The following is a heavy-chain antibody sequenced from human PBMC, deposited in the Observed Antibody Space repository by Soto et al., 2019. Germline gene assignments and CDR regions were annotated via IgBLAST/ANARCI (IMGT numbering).Heavy chain of an antibody. D-gene: IGHD1-26*01. Sequence: GGSLRLSCGASGFTFSGYGMHWVRQAPGKGLDWVAVVRYDGSNIYYADSVKGRFTISRDNSKNTLYLQMNSLRAEDTAVYYCARDGVGATTYFGYFDSWGQGTLVTVSS. CDR2: VRYDGSNI. J-gene: IGHJ4*02. CDR1: GFTFSGYG. V-gene: IGHV3-33*01. CDR3: ARDGVGATTYFGYFDS.